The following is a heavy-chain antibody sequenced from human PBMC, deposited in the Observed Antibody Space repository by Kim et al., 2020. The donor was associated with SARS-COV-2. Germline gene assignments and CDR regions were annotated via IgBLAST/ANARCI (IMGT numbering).Heavy chain of an antibody. CDR2: INHSGST. J-gene: IGHJ4*01. CDR1: GGSFSGYY. D-gene: IGHD6-19*01. V-gene: IGHV4-34*01. Sequence: SETLSLTCAVYGGSFSGYYWSWIRQPPGKGLEWIGEINHSGSTNYNPSLKSRVTISVDTSKNQFSLKLSSVTAADTAGNYCARAGRQWLVRPLFYYFDY. CDR3: ARAGRQWLVRPLFYYFDY.